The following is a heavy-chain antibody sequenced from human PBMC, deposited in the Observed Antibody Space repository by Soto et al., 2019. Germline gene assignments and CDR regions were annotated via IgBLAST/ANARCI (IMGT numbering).Heavy chain of an antibody. CDR1: EFTVSNYE. J-gene: IGHJ4*02. Sequence: PWGSLRLSCASSEFTVSNYEMTWVRQAPGKGLEWVSYINSGGTSIKYVDSVKGRFTISIDNARNSLYLQMNSLRDEDTAVYYCARETYGDAFDFWGQGALVTVSS. D-gene: IGHD4-17*01. CDR3: ARETYGDAFDF. V-gene: IGHV3-48*03. CDR2: INSGGTSI.